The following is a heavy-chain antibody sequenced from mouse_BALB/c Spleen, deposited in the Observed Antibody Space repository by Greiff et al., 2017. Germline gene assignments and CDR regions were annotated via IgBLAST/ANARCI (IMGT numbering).Heavy chain of an antibody. CDR3: AREGVYYGNYGWYFDV. D-gene: IGHD2-1*01. J-gene: IGHJ1*01. V-gene: IGHV1-9*01. Sequence: QVQLQQSGAELMKPGASVKISCKATGYTFSSYWIEWVKQRPGHGLEWIGEILPGSGSTNYNEKFKGKATFTADTSSNTAYMQLSSLTSEDSAVYYCAREGVYYGNYGWYFDVWGAGTTVTVSS. CDR1: GYTFSSYW. CDR2: ILPGSGST.